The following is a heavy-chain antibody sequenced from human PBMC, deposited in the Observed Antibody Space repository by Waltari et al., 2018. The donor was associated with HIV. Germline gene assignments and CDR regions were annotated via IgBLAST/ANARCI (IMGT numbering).Heavy chain of an antibody. CDR3: ARMGLMVYAIWAFDI. Sequence: EVQLEESGGGLVQPGGSLRLSCAVSGFTFRSYWLSWVRQAPGKGREWVANKKQDGREKNYVDSVKGRFTISRDNAKKSLYLQMNSLRAEDTAVYYCARMGLMVYAIWAFDIWGQGTMVTVSS. J-gene: IGHJ3*02. D-gene: IGHD2-8*01. V-gene: IGHV3-7*01. CDR1: GFTFRSYW. CDR2: KKQDGREK.